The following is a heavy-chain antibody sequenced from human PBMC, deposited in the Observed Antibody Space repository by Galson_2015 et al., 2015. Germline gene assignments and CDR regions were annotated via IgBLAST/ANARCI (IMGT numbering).Heavy chain of an antibody. CDR3: VRTYRGSFDH. Sequence: SLRLSCAASGFTFSGFWMTWVRQAPGKGLGWVSRINNDGSGTTYADSVKGRFTISRDNAKNTLYLQMNSLRAEDTAVYYCVRTYRGSFDHWGQGTLVTVSS. J-gene: IGHJ4*02. D-gene: IGHD3-10*01. V-gene: IGHV3-74*01. CDR1: GFTFSGFW. CDR2: INNDGSGT.